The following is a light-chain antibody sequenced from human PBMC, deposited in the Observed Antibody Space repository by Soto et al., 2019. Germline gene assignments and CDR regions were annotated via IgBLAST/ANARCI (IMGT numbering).Light chain of an antibody. J-gene: IGKJ2*01. CDR3: QKYLTTPHT. Sequence: DIVMTQSPDSLAVSLGERATINCKSSQTIFYNSRNKDFLAWYQQKPGHPPKLLIYWASTRESGVPDRFSGSGSGTDFTLTISSLQAEDMALYFCQKYLTTPHTFGQGTRLEIK. CDR1: QTIFYNSRNKDF. V-gene: IGKV4-1*01. CDR2: WAS.